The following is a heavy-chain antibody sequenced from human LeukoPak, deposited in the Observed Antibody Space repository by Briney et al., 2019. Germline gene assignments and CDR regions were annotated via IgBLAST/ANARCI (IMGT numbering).Heavy chain of an antibody. CDR2: INAGNGNT. D-gene: IGHD1-26*01. V-gene: IGHV1-3*01. CDR3: ARGVGATRGVFDY. J-gene: IGHJ4*02. CDR1: GYTFTSYD. Sequence: GASVKVSCKASGYTFTSYDINWVRQAPGQRLEWMGWINAGNGNTKYSQKFQGRVTITRDTSASTAYMELSSLRSEDTAVYYCARGVGATRGVFDYWGQGTLVTVSS.